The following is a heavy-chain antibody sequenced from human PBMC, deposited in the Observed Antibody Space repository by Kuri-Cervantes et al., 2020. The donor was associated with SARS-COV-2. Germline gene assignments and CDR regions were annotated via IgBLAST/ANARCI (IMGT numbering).Heavy chain of an antibody. D-gene: IGHD5-12*01. CDR3: GRVDIVTKTFDY. J-gene: IGHJ4*02. V-gene: IGHV4-31*03. CDR2: IYHSGST. Sequence: SETLSLTCSVSGDSISSGGYYWNWIRQHPGKDLEWIGYIYHSGSTYYNPSLKSRVSMLVDTSKNQFSLKLRSVTAADTAVYYCGRVDIVTKTFDYWGQGTLVTVSS. CDR1: GDSISSGGYY.